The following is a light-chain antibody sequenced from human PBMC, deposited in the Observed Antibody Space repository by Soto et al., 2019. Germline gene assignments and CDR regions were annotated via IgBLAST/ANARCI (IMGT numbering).Light chain of an antibody. V-gene: IGKV3-11*01. J-gene: IGKJ1*01. CDR1: QSVSSY. CDR3: QQRSNWPVT. Sequence: EIVLTQSPATLSLSPGEGATLSCRASQSVSSYLAWYQQKPGQAPRLLIYDASNRATGIPARFSGSGSGTVFTLIISRLEPEDFAVYYCQQRSNWPVTFGLGTKVEV. CDR2: DAS.